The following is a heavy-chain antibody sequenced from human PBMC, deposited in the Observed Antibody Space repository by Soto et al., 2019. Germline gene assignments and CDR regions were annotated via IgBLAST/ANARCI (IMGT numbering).Heavy chain of an antibody. CDR3: AKDLGSSAWYPFDC. CDR1: GFTFSSYA. CDR2: ISGSGGNT. J-gene: IGHJ4*02. Sequence: AWWSLRLSCAASGFTFSSYAMNWFRQAPGKGLEWVSGISGSGGNTYYADSVKGRFTISRDNSKNTLYLQMNSLRAEDTAVYYCAKDLGSSAWYPFDCWGQGTLVTVSS. V-gene: IGHV3-23*01. D-gene: IGHD6-19*01.